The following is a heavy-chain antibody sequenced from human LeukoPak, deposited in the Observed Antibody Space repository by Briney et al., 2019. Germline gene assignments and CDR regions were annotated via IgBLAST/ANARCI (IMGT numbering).Heavy chain of an antibody. V-gene: IGHV4-34*01. CDR1: GGSFSGYY. CDR2: INHSGST. D-gene: IGHD3-10*01. Sequence: SETLSLTCAVYGGSFSGYYWSWIRQPPGKGLEWIGEINHSGSTNYNPSLKSRVTISVDTSKNQFSLKLSSVTAADTAVYYCARHPILLLWFGELLEAYFDYWGQGTLVTVSS. J-gene: IGHJ4*02. CDR3: ARHPILLLWFGELLEAYFDY.